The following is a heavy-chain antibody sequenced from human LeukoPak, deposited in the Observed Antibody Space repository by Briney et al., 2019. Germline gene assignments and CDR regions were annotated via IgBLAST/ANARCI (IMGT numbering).Heavy chain of an antibody. CDR2: ISGSGGST. J-gene: IGHJ6*02. CDR1: GFTFSSYA. Sequence: GGSLSLSCAASGFTFSSYAMSWVRQAPGKGLEWVSAISGSGGSTYYADSVKGRFTISRDNSKNTLFLQMNSLRAEDTAVYYCAKDLQGTRYYYYGMDVWGQGTTVTVSS. CDR3: AKDLQGTRYYYYGMDV. D-gene: IGHD1-14*01. V-gene: IGHV3-23*01.